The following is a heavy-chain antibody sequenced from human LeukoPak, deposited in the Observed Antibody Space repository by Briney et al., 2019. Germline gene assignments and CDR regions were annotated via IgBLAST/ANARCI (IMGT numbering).Heavy chain of an antibody. D-gene: IGHD3-10*01. CDR2: IYYIGNT. CDR3: ARGPHYYGSGSRVDY. Sequence: KPSETLSLTCTVSGGSVSSGSYYWSWIRQPPGKGLEWIGYIYYIGNTNYNPSLKSRVTISVDTSKNQFSLKLSSVTAADTAVYYCARGPHYYGSGSRVDYWGQGTLVTVSS. CDR1: GGSVSSGSYY. V-gene: IGHV4-61*01. J-gene: IGHJ4*02.